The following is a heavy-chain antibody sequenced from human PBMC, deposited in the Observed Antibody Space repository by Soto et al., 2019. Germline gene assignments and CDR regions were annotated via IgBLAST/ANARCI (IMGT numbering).Heavy chain of an antibody. CDR3: ARDADCGGDCYSFPYYYYGMDV. Sequence: KVSCKASGYTFTGYYMHWVRQAPGQGLEWMGWINPNSGGTNYAQKFQGRVTMTRDTSISTAYMELSRLRSDDTAVYYCARDADCGGDCYSFPYYYYGMDVWGQGTTVTVSS. J-gene: IGHJ6*02. CDR2: INPNSGGT. CDR1: GYTFTGYY. D-gene: IGHD2-21*02. V-gene: IGHV1-2*02.